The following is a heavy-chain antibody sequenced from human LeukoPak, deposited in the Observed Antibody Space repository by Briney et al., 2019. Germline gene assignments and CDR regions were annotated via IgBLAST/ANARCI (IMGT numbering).Heavy chain of an antibody. CDR2: INSDGSTT. CDR1: GFTFSSYA. V-gene: IGHV3-74*01. CDR3: ASGGRYNSGWYGYYFDY. J-gene: IGHJ4*02. Sequence: GRSLRLSCAASGFTFSSYAMHWVRQAPGKGLVWVSRINSDGSTTSYADSVKGRFTISRDNAKNTLYLQMNSLRAEDTAVYSCASGGRYNSGWYGYYFDYWGQGTLVTVSS. D-gene: IGHD6-19*01.